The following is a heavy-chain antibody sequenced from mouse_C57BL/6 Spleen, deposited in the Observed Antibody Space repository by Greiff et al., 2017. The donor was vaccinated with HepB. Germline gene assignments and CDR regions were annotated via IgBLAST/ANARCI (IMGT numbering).Heavy chain of an antibody. J-gene: IGHJ4*01. CDR1: GYSITSGYY. CDR3: ARDRNDYAPYYAMDY. CDR2: ISYDGSN. Sequence: EVKLMESGPGLVKPSQSLSLTCSVTGYSITSGYYWNWIRQFPGNKLEWMGYISYDGSNNYNPSLKNRISITRDTSKNQFFLKLNSVTTEDTATYYCARDRNDYAPYYAMDYWGQGTSVTVSS. D-gene: IGHD2-4*01. V-gene: IGHV3-6*01.